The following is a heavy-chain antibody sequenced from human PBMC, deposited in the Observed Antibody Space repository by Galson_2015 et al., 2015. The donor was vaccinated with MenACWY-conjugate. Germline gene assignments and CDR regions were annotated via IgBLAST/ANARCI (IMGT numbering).Heavy chain of an antibody. CDR1: GLIFGSYS. V-gene: IGHV3-48*02. CDR3: ARDFRYSSDY. CDR2: INDDSGAK. J-gene: IGHJ4*02. D-gene: IGHD6-13*01. Sequence: SLRLWFAASGLIFGSYSMNWVSEAPGAGLEWDANINDDSGAKYYADSVKGRFTISRDNAKNSLYLQMNSLRDGDKAVYFCARDFRYSSDYWGQGTLVTVSS.